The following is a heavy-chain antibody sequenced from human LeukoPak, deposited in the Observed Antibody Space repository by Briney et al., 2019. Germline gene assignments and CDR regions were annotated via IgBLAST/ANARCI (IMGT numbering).Heavy chain of an antibody. D-gene: IGHD2-2*02. J-gene: IGHJ4*02. CDR3: AKGFCSSTSCYTWFYFDY. CDR1: GFTFSSYA. V-gene: IGHV3-23*01. CDR2: ISGSGADT. Sequence: GGSLRLSCAASGFTFSSYAMSWVRQAPGKGLEWVSTISGSGADTYYADTVKGRFTISSDKSKNTVYLQMNSLRVEDTAVYYCAKGFCSSTSCYTWFYFDYWGQGTLVTVSS.